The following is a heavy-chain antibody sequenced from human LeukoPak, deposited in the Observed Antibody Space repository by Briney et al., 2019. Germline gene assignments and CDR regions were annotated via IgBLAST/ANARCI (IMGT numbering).Heavy chain of an antibody. Sequence: ASVKVSCKASGGTFSSYAISWVRQAPGQGLEWMGGIIPIFGTANYAQKFQGRVTITADESTSTVYMELSSLRSEDTAVYYCARVSSSGYYHYFDYWGQGTLVTVSS. V-gene: IGHV1-69*13. CDR3: ARVSSSGYYHYFDY. CDR2: IIPIFGTA. D-gene: IGHD3-22*01. J-gene: IGHJ4*02. CDR1: GGTFSSYA.